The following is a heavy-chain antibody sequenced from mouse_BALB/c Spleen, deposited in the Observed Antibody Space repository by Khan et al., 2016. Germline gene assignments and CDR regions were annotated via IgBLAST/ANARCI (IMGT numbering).Heavy chain of an antibody. CDR2: IDPYYGGT. CDR3: ARSNGNYLTWFAY. J-gene: IGHJ3*01. Sequence: MQLEESGPELEKPGTSVKISCKASGYSFTGYNMNWVKQSNGKSLEWIGNIDPYYGGTGYNQKFKGKATLTVDKSSSTAYMQLKSLTSEDSAVXYCARSNGNYLTWFAYWGQGTLVTISA. CDR1: GYSFTGYN. V-gene: IGHV1S135*01. D-gene: IGHD2-1*01.